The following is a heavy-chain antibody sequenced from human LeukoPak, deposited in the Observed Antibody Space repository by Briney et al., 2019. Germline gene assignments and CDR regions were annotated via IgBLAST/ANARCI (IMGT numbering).Heavy chain of an antibody. D-gene: IGHD3-9*01. CDR3: ARSYYDILTGYPVDY. CDR2: INHSGST. Sequence: SETLSLTCAVYGGSFSGYYWSWIRQPPGKRLEWIGEINHSGSTNYNPSLKSRVTISVDTSKNQFSLKLSSVTAADTAVYYCARSYYDILTGYPVDYWGQGTLVTVSS. CDR1: GGSFSGYY. V-gene: IGHV4-34*01. J-gene: IGHJ4*02.